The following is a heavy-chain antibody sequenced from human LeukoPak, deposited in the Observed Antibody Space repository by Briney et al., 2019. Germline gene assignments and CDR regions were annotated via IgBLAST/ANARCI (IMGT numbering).Heavy chain of an antibody. V-gene: IGHV4-59*01. D-gene: IGHD3-10*02. J-gene: IGHJ4*02. CDR2: IYYSGST. CDR1: GVSISSYY. Sequence: PSETLSLTCTVSGVSISSYYWSWIRQPPGKGLEWIGYIYYSGSTNYNPSLKSRVTISVDTSKNQFSLKLSSVTAADTAVYYCARDNSWSYDRGIDYWGQGTLVTVSS. CDR3: ARDNSWSYDRGIDY.